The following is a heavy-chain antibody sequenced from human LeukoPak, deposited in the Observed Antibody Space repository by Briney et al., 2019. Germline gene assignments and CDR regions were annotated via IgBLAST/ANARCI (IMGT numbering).Heavy chain of an antibody. CDR2: ISGSGGHT. CDR1: GFSFGNYA. J-gene: IGHJ6*03. D-gene: IGHD5-24*01. Sequence: GGSLRLSCVASGFSFGNYAMSWVRQAPGKGLEWVSLISGSGGHTYYGDSVKGRFTISRDNSTNRLYLQMNSLRPEDTAVYYCAKGGAATMRDGYNYYYYYMEVWGRGTTVTVSS. CDR3: AKGGAATMRDGYNYYYYYMEV. V-gene: IGHV3-23*01.